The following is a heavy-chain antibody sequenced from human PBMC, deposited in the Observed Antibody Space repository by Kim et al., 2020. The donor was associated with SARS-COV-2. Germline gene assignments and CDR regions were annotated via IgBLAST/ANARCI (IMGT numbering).Heavy chain of an antibody. CDR2: IYYSGST. Sequence: SETLSLTCTVSGGSISSYYWSWIRQPPGKGLEWIGYIYYSGSTNYNPSLKSRVTISVDTSKNQFSLKLSSVTAADTAVYYCARDRATRGMDVWGQGTKVT. J-gene: IGHJ6*02. CDR1: GGSISSYY. V-gene: IGHV4-59*13. D-gene: IGHD2-15*01. CDR3: ARDRATRGMDV.